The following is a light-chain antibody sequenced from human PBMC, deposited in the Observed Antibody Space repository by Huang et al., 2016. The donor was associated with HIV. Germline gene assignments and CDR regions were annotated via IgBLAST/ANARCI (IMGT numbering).Light chain of an antibody. V-gene: IGKV3-20*01. Sequence: EIVLTQSPGTLSLSPGERATPACRASQSVGIYLAWYQQKPGQAPSLLIYGASTRVNGIPDRFSGGGSGTDFPLSISRLEPEDFAVYYCQQYERPPDTFGPGTKVNIK. CDR2: GAS. CDR1: QSVGIY. J-gene: IGKJ3*01. CDR3: QQYERPPDT.